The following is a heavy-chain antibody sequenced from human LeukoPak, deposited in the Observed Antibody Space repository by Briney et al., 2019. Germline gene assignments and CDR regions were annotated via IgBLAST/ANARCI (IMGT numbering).Heavy chain of an antibody. CDR3: ARVTQNYDILTGYYPYYFDY. J-gene: IGHJ4*02. CDR1: GGSISSYY. Sequence: SETLSLTCTVSGGSISSYYWSWIRQPPGKGLEWIGYIYYSGSTNYNPSLKSRVTISVDTSKNQFSLKLSSVTAAATAVYYCARVTQNYDILTGYYPYYFDYWGQGTLVTVSS. CDR2: IYYSGST. D-gene: IGHD3-9*01. V-gene: IGHV4-59*01.